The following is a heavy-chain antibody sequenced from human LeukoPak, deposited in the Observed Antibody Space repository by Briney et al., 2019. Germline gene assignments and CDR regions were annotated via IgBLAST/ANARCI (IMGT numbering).Heavy chain of an antibody. CDR2: IYYSGST. Sequence: SETLSLTCTVSGGSISSRNYYWGWFRQPPGKGLELIGGIYYSGSTYYDPSLKSRVTISVDTSKNQFSLKLRSVTAADTAVYYCARGNYYDSSGYEDYWGQGTLVTVSS. J-gene: IGHJ4*02. V-gene: IGHV4-39*07. D-gene: IGHD3-22*01. CDR3: ARGNYYDSSGYEDY. CDR1: GGSISSRNYY.